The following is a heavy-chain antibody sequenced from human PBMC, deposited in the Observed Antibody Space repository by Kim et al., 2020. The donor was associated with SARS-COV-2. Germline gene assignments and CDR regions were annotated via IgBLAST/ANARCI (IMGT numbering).Heavy chain of an antibody. J-gene: IGHJ4*02. CDR3: ARSQWLATSRWD. Sequence: SGTLSLTCTVSGGSISSYYLSWIRQPPGKGLEWIGYISYSGGTHYNPSLMSRVTISVDTSKNQFSLKLSSLTAADTAVFYCARSQWLATSRWDWGQGTLVTVSS. CDR2: ISYSGGT. CDR1: GGSISSYY. V-gene: IGHV4-59*01. D-gene: IGHD6-19*01.